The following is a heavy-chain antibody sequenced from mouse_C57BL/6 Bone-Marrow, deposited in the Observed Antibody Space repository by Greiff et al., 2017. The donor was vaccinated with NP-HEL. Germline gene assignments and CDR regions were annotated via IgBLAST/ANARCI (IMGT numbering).Heavy chain of an antibody. CDR1: GFTFSDYY. CDR2: INYDGSST. J-gene: IGHJ3*01. Sequence: EVQVVESEGGLVQPGSSMKLSCTASGFTFSDYYMAWVRQVPEKGLEWVANINYDGSSTYYLDSLKSRFIISRDNAKNILYLQMSSLKSEDTATYYCARGWDAFAYWGQGTLVTVSA. V-gene: IGHV5-16*01. CDR3: ARGWDAFAY. D-gene: IGHD4-1*01.